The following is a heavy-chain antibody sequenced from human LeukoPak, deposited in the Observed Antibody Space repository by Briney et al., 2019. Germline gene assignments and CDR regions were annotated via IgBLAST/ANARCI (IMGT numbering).Heavy chain of an antibody. CDR1: GLTFSSYW. CDR3: ARVGSGSYYGYYFDY. V-gene: IGHV3-7*01. Sequence: GGSLRLSCAASGLTFSSYWMSWVRQAPGKGLEWVANIKQDGSEKYYVDSVKGRFTISRDNAKNSLYLQMNSLRAEDTAVYYCARVGSGSYYGYYFDYWGQGTLVTVSS. J-gene: IGHJ4*02. CDR2: IKQDGSEK. D-gene: IGHD1-26*01.